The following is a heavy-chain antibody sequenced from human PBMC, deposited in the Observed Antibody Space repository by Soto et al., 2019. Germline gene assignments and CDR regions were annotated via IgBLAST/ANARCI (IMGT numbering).Heavy chain of an antibody. J-gene: IGHJ4*02. CDR1: GFTFSTYA. D-gene: IGHD2-2*02. Sequence: GSLRLSCAASGFTFSTYAMSWVRQAPGKGLEWVSAISGSGGSTYYADSVKGRFTISRDNSKNTLFLQMNSLRAEDTAVHYCARGLGYCSSTSCYIWFDYWVQGTLLTVSS. CDR2: ISGSGGST. CDR3: ARGLGYCSSTSCYIWFDY. V-gene: IGHV3-23*01.